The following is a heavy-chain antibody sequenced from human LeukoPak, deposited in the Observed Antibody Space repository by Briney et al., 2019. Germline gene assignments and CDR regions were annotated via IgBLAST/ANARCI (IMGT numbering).Heavy chain of an antibody. V-gene: IGHV1-69*04. CDR3: ARDYYDQTDYYYYYGMDV. D-gene: IGHD3-22*01. J-gene: IGHJ6*02. CDR2: IIPILGIA. Sequence: SVKVSCKASGGTFSSYAIRWVRQAPGQGLEWMGRIIPILGIANYAQKFQGRVTITADKSTSTAYMELSSLRSEDTAVYYCARDYYDQTDYYYYYGMDVWGQGTTVTVSS. CDR1: GGTFSSYA.